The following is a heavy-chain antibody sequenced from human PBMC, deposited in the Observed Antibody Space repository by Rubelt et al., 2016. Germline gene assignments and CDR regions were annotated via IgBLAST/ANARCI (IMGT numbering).Heavy chain of an antibody. CDR2: ISSRSSYI. J-gene: IGHJ4*02. V-gene: IGHV3-21*01. Sequence: EVPLVESGGGLVKPGGSQRLSCVVSEFTFETYTMNWVRQAPGKGLEWVSSISSRSSYIYYADSVKGRFTISRDNAKNSFYLQMNSLRVGETAVYYCARVHSSGWNDWWGQGTLVTVSS. CDR3: ARVHSSGWNDW. CDR1: EFTFETYT. D-gene: IGHD6-19*01.